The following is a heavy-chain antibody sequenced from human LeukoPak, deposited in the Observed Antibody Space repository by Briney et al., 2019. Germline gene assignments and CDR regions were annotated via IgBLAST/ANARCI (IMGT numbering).Heavy chain of an antibody. D-gene: IGHD1-1*01. CDR2: ISGSGDNT. V-gene: IGHV3-23*01. J-gene: IGHJ6*02. Sequence: GGSLRLSCAASGFTFSNYAMIWVRQAPGKGLEWVSAISGSGDNTFYADSVKGQFTISRDNSENTLFLQMNTLRAEDTAVYYCARGYNWNYYYYGMDVWGQGTTVTVSS. CDR1: GFTFSNYA. CDR3: ARGYNWNYYYYGMDV.